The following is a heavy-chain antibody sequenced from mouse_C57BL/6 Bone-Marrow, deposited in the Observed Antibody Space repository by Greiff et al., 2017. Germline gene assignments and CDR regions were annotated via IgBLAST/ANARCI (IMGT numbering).Heavy chain of an antibody. Sequence: EVQLQQSGPELAKPGASVKISCKASGYSFTDYNMNWVKQSNGKSLEWIGVINPNYGTTSYNQKFKGKATLTEDKSSSTAYMQLNSLTSEDSAVYCCARGDDYDYDMDYWGQGTSVTGTS. V-gene: IGHV1-39*01. CDR1: GYSFTDYN. J-gene: IGHJ4*01. CDR3: ARGDDYDYDMDY. D-gene: IGHD2-4*01. CDR2: INPNYGTT.